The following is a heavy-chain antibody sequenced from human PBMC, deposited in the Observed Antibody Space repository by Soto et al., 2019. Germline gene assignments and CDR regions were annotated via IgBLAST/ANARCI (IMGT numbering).Heavy chain of an antibody. CDR3: ARGEKGITIFGVVSPYGMDV. D-gene: IGHD3-3*01. CDR1: GGSISSGGYY. CDR2: IYYSGST. J-gene: IGHJ6*02. V-gene: IGHV4-31*03. Sequence: TVSGGSISSGGYYWSWIRQHPGKGLEWIGYIYYSGSTYYNPSLKSRVTISVDTSKNQFSLKLSSVTAADTAVYYCARGEKGITIFGVVSPYGMDVWGQGTTVTVSS.